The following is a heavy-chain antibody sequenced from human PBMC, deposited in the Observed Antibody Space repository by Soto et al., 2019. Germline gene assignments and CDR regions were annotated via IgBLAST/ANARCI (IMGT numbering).Heavy chain of an antibody. Sequence: QVQLVESGGGVVQPGRSLRLSCAASGFTFRNYGMHWVRQAPGKGLEWVAVIWYDGSNTYYADSVKGRFTISRDNSKNTLHLQMNGRRAEDTAVYYCTRDVSARYFDLWGRGSLVTVSS. CDR3: TRDVSARYFDL. CDR2: IWYDGSNT. CDR1: GFTFRNYG. V-gene: IGHV3-33*01. J-gene: IGHJ2*01.